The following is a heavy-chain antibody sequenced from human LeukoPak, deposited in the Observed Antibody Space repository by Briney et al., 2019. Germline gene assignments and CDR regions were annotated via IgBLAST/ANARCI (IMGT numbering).Heavy chain of an antibody. CDR3: AKGRGWEASYYYYYMDV. D-gene: IGHD1-26*01. CDR2: ISSSSSYI. V-gene: IGHV3-21*01. Sequence: GGSLRLSCAASGFTFSSYSMNWVRQAPGKGLEWVSCISSSSSYIYYADSVKGRFTISRDNAKNSLYLQMNSLRVEDTAVYYCAKGRGWEASYYYYYMDVWGKGTTVTISS. CDR1: GFTFSSYS. J-gene: IGHJ6*03.